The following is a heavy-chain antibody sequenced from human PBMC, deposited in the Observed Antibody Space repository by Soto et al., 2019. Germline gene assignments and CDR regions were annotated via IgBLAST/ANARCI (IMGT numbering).Heavy chain of an antibody. CDR1: GFTFTSSA. J-gene: IGHJ4*02. D-gene: IGHD5-18*01. CDR2: IVVGSGNT. Sequence: GASVKVSCKASGFTFTSSAVQWVRQARGQRLEWIGWIVVGSGNTNYAQKFQERVTITRDMSTSTAYMELSSLRSEDTAVYYCAASPAIQLWLPLDYWGQGTLVTVSS. CDR3: AASPAIQLWLPLDY. V-gene: IGHV1-58*01.